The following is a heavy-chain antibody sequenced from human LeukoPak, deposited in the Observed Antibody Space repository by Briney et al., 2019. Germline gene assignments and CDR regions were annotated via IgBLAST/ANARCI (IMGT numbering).Heavy chain of an antibody. CDR1: GGTFSSYA. J-gene: IGHJ4*02. CDR2: IIPIFGTA. V-gene: IGHV1-69*05. CDR3: ARDQEGFDY. Sequence: SVTVSCTASGGTFSSYAISWVRQAPGQGLEWMGGIIPIFGTANYAQKFQGRVTVTRDTSTSTVHMELSGLRSEDTAVYYCARDQEGFDYWGQGTLVTVSS.